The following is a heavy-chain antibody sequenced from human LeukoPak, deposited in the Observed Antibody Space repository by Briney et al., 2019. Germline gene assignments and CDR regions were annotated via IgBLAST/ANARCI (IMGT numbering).Heavy chain of an antibody. V-gene: IGHV3-21*01. D-gene: IGHD4-11*01. Sequence: PGGSLRLSCAASGFTFSSYSMNWVRQAPGKGLEWVSSISSSSSYIYYADSVKGRFTISRDNAKNSLYLQMNSLRAEDTAVYYCARDQSYTPYYYGMDVWGQGTTVTVSS. CDR1: GFTFSSYS. J-gene: IGHJ6*02. CDR2: ISSSSSYI. CDR3: ARDQSYTPYYYGMDV.